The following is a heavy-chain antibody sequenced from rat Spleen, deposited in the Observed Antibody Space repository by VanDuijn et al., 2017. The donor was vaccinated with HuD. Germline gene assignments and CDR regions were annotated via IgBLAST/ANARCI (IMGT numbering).Heavy chain of an antibody. J-gene: IGHJ2*01. Sequence: QVQLKESGPGLVQPSQTLSLACTVSGFSLTSYHVHWVRQPSGKGLEWMGRMRYDGDTYYNSALKSRLSISRDTSKNQVFLKMNSLQTDDTAIYYCTREDSGYDYWGQGVMVTVSS. CDR3: TREDSGYDY. V-gene: IGHV2-63*01. CDR1: GFSLTSYH. CDR2: MRYDGDT. D-gene: IGHD4-3*01.